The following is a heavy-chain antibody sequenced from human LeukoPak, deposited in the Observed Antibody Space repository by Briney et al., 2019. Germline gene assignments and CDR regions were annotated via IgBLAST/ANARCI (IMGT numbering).Heavy chain of an antibody. D-gene: IGHD3-22*01. V-gene: IGHV1-8*01. J-gene: IGHJ3*02. CDR1: GYTFTSYD. CDR3: ARANDPYYYDSSGYYSDAFDI. Sequence: ASVKVSCKASGYTFTSYDINWVRQATGQGLEWMGWMNPNSGNTGYAQKFQGRVTMTRNTSISTAYMELSSLRSEDTAVYYCARANDPYYYDSSGYYSDAFDIWGQGTMVTVSS. CDR2: MNPNSGNT.